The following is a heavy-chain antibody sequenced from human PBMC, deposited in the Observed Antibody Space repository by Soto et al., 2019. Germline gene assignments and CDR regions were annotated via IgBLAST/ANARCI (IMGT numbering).Heavy chain of an antibody. V-gene: IGHV3-30-3*01. CDR2: ISYDGSNK. CDR1: GFTFSSYA. CDR3: AREYYDFWSGEGQNYYYYGMDV. J-gene: IGHJ6*02. Sequence: GGSLRLSCAASGFTFSSYAMHWVSQAPGKGLEWVAVISYDGSNKYYADSVKGRFTISRDNSKNTLYLQMNSLRAEDTAVYYCAREYYDFWSGEGQNYYYYGMDVWGQGTTVTVSS. D-gene: IGHD3-3*01.